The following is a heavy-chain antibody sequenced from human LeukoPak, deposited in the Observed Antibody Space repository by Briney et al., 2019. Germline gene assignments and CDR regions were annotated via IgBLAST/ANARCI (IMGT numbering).Heavy chain of an antibody. CDR1: GFTFSSYG. Sequence: GGSLRLSCAASGFTFSSYGMHWVRQAPGKGLKGVAVISYDGSNKCYADSVKGRFTISRDNAKNSLYLQMNSLRAEDTAVYYCARDFYGSGFDFDYWGQGTLVTVSS. J-gene: IGHJ4*02. D-gene: IGHD3-10*01. CDR3: ARDFYGSGFDFDY. CDR2: ISYDGSNK. V-gene: IGHV3-30*03.